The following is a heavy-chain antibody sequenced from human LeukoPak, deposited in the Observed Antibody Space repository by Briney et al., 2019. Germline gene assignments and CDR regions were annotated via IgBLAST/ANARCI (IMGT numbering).Heavy chain of an antibody. D-gene: IGHD3-22*01. CDR2: INYSGST. Sequence: SETLSLTCTVSGGSITSGAYYWGWIRQPPGKGLEWIGSINYSGSTYSNPSLKSRVTISVDTSKNQFSLKLISVTAADTAVYYCARNRRSHDSSGYQNYFAYWGQGTLVIVSS. V-gene: IGHV4-39*01. CDR3: ARNRRSHDSSGYQNYFAY. CDR1: GGSITSGAYY. J-gene: IGHJ4*02.